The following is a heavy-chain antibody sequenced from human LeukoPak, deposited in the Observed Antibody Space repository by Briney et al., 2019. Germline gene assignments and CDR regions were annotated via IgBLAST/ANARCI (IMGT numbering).Heavy chain of an antibody. D-gene: IGHD3-22*01. Sequence: ASVKVSCKASGYTFTSYDINWVRQATGQGLEWMGWMNPNSGNTGYAQKFQGRVTMTRNTSISTAYMELSSLRSEDTAVYYCARQPGLYDSSGYYYGREELFDPWGQGTLVTVSS. J-gene: IGHJ5*02. V-gene: IGHV1-8*01. CDR1: GYTFTSYD. CDR2: MNPNSGNT. CDR3: ARQPGLYDSSGYYYGREELFDP.